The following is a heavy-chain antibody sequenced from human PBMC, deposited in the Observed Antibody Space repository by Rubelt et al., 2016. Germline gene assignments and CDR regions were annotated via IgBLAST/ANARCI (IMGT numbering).Heavy chain of an antibody. V-gene: IGHV3-30*04. J-gene: IGHJ4*02. Sequence: QAPGKGLEWVAVISYDGSNKYYADSVKGRFTISRDNSKNTLYLQMNSLRAEDTAVYYCARHPGIAVAGLFDYWGQGTLVTVSS. CDR2: ISYDGSNK. D-gene: IGHD6-19*01. CDR3: ARHPGIAVAGLFDY.